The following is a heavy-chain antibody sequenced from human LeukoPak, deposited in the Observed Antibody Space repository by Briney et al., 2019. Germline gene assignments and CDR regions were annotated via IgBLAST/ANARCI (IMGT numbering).Heavy chain of an antibody. V-gene: IGHV4-59*01. J-gene: IGHJ5*02. CDR3: ARTYSGSYYLFWFDP. CDR1: GGSISSYY. CDR2: IYYSGST. D-gene: IGHD1-26*01. Sequence: SETLSLTCTVSGGSISSYYWSWIRQPPGKGLEWIGYIYYSGSTNYNPSLKSRVTISVDTSKNQFSLKLSSVTAADTAVYYCARTYSGSYYLFWFDPWGRGTLVTLSS.